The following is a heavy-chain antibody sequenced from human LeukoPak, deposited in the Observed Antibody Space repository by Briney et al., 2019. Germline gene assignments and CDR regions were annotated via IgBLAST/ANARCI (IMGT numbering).Heavy chain of an antibody. J-gene: IGHJ4*02. CDR2: ISYDGSNK. D-gene: IGHD3-22*01. CDR1: GFTFSSYG. V-gene: IGHV3-30*18. CDR3: AKGYYYDSSGYEEV. Sequence: PGRSLRLSCAASGFTFSSYGMHWVRQAPGKGLEWVAVISYDGSNKYYADSVKGRFTISRDNSKNTLYPQMNSLRAEDTAVYYCAKGYYYDSSGYEEVWGQGTLVTVSS.